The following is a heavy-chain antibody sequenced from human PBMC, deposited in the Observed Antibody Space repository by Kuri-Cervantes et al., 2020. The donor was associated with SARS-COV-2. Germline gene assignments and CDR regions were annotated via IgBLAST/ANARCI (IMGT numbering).Heavy chain of an antibody. CDR3: ARVQLELPNIYYNWFDP. CDR1: GFTFGDYA. D-gene: IGHD1-1*01. Sequence: GGSLRLSCTASGFTFGDYAMSWVRQAPGKGLEWVSSISSSSSYIYYADSVKGRFTISRDNAKNSLYLQMNSLRAEDTAVYYCARVQLELPNIYYNWFDPWGQGTLVTVSS. V-gene: IGHV3-21*01. J-gene: IGHJ5*02. CDR2: ISSSSSYI.